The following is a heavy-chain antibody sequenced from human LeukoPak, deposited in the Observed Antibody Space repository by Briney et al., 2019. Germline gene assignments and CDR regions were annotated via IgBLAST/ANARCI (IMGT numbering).Heavy chain of an antibody. CDR3: ARVQFHDYSDAFDI. J-gene: IGHJ3*02. D-gene: IGHD2-15*01. CDR2: VYSGGNT. Sequence: PGGSLRLSCAASGFTFSSYSMNWVRQAPGKGLEWVSVVYSGGNTFYADSVKGRFTISRDNSKNTLYLQMNGLRVEDTAVYYCARVQFHDYSDAFDIWGHGTMVTVSS. CDR1: GFTFSSYS. V-gene: IGHV3-53*01.